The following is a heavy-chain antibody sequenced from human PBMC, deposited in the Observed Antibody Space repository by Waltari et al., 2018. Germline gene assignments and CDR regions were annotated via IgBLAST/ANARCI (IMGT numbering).Heavy chain of an antibody. D-gene: IGHD1-26*01. V-gene: IGHV4-61*02. Sequence: QEQLQESGPGLVKPSQTLSLTCTVSGGSIDSGSYYWSWIRQPAGKGLEWIGRIYTSGSTNYNPSLKSRVTISVDTSKNQFSLNLSSVTAADTAVYYCARGPLLSKVDYWGQGTLVTVSS. J-gene: IGHJ4*02. CDR1: GGSIDSGSYY. CDR2: IYTSGST. CDR3: ARGPLLSKVDY.